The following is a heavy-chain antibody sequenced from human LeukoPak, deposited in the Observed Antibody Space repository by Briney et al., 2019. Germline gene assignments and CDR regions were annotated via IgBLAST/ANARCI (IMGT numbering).Heavy chain of an antibody. V-gene: IGHV4-59*11. CDR1: GDSINSHY. CDR3: ARDQGGAFN. CDR2: IFYNGNT. J-gene: IGHJ4*02. Sequence: SETLSLTCTVFGDSINSHYWSWVRQAPGKRLEWIGYIFYNGNTNYSPSLRGRLTISIDTSKKQFSLRLTSVTTADTAVYYCARDQGGAFNWGQGTLVTVSS. D-gene: IGHD3-16*01.